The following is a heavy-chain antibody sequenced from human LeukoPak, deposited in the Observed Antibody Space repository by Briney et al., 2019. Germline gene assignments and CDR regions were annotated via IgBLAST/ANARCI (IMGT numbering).Heavy chain of an antibody. CDR1: GFTFSNYA. CDR2: ITGSGGST. D-gene: IGHD5-12*01. CDR3: ATLMRGPTGYSGYGGEDY. J-gene: IGHJ4*02. V-gene: IGHV3-23*01. Sequence: GGSLRLSCAASGFTFSNYAMTWVRQAQGKGLQWVSAITGSGGSTYYADSVRGRFAISRDNSKNTLYLQMNSLRAEDTAVYYCATLMRGPTGYSGYGGEDYWGQGTLVTVSS.